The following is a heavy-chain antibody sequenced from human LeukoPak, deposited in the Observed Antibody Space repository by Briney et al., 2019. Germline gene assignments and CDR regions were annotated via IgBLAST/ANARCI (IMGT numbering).Heavy chain of an antibody. CDR2: IFHSGST. V-gene: IGHV4-38-2*02. CDR1: GYSISSGFY. CDR3: ARANYYDTSGYSRGAFDI. Sequence: SETLSLTCSVSGYSISSGFYWGWIRQPPGKWLEWIGSIFHSGSTYYNPSLKSRVTISVDTSKNQFSLNLRSVTAADTAVYYCARANYYDTSGYSRGAFDIWGQGTMVTVSS. J-gene: IGHJ3*02. D-gene: IGHD3-22*01.